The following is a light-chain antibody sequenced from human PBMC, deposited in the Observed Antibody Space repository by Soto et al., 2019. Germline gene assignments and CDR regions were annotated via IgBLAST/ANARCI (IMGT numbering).Light chain of an antibody. CDR3: QKYGSSPPIT. V-gene: IGKV3-20*01. Sequence: EIVLTQSPGTLSLSPGERAALSCRASQSVSSTYLAWYQQKPGQAPRLLIHGASNRATGIPARFSGSGSGTDFTLTISRLEPEDFVVYYCQKYGSSPPITFGQGTRLEIK. CDR2: GAS. CDR1: QSVSSTY. J-gene: IGKJ5*01.